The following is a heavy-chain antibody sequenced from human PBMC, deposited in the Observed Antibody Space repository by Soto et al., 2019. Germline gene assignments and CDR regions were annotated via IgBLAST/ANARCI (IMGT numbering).Heavy chain of an antibody. V-gene: IGHV1-2*04. CDR2: INPKSGGT. Sequence: ASVKGSWKASGYSFTDYHIHWVRQAPGQGLEWLGRINPKSGGTSTAQKFQGWVTMTRDRSISTVYMELTRLRSDDTAVYFCARGHSTDCSNGVCSFFYNHEMDVWGPGTTVTVSS. J-gene: IGHJ6*02. CDR3: ARGHSTDCSNGVCSFFYNHEMDV. CDR1: GYSFTDYH. D-gene: IGHD2-8*01.